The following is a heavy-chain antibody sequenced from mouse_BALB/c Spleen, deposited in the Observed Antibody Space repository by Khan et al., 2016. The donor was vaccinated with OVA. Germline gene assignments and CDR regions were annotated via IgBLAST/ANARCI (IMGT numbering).Heavy chain of an antibody. CDR1: GFTFSSYV. Sequence: EVKLVESGGGSVKPGGSLKLSCAVSGFTFSSYVMSWVRQPPEKRLEWVASISSGGSTYYPERVKGRFTISRDNARNNLYLQMSSLRAEDMAMYYCARESYRYYEYYFDYWGQGTTLTVSA. J-gene: IGHJ2*01. CDR2: ISSGGST. V-gene: IGHV5-6-5*01. D-gene: IGHD2-14*01. CDR3: ARESYRYYEYYFDY.